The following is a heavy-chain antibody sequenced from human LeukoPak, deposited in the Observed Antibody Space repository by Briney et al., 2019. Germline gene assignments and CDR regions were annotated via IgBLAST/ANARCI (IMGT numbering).Heavy chain of an antibody. CDR1: GYSFTSYW. J-gene: IGHJ4*02. V-gene: IGHV3-23*01. CDR3: AKGARVFSGSGYYHY. Sequence: GESLKISCKGSGYSFTSYWISWVRQAPGKGLEWVSSTSGSGGSTFYADSVQGRFTISRDNSKNTLYLQMNSLRVEDTAIYYCAKGARVFSGSGYYHYWGQGTLVTVSS. CDR2: TSGSGGST. D-gene: IGHD5-12*01.